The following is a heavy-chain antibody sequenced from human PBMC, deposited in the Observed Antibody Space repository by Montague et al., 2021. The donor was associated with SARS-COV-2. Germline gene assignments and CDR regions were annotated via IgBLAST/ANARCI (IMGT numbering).Heavy chain of an antibody. D-gene: IGHD5-24*01. J-gene: IGHJ4*02. CDR1: GGSISSYY. Sequence: SETLSLTCTVSGGSISSYYWSWIRQPPGKGLEWIGYIYYSGSTNYNPSLRSRVTISVDTSKNQFSLKLSSVTAADTAVYYCARVFPRCLQFGSYFDYWGQGTLVTVSS. CDR2: IYYSGST. CDR3: ARVFPRCLQFGSYFDY. V-gene: IGHV4-59*01.